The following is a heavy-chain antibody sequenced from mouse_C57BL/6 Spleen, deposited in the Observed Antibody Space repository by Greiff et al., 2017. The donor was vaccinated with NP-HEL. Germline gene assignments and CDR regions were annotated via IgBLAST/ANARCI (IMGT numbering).Heavy chain of an antibody. CDR1: GYTFTSYW. CDR3: ASGRSPRAMDY. CDR2: IYPSDSET. D-gene: IGHD3-1*01. Sequence: QVQLKQPGAELVRPGSSVKLSCKASGYTFTSYWMDWVKQRPGQGLEWIGNIYPSDSETHYNQKFKDKATLTVDKSSSTAYMQLSSLTSEDSAVYYCASGRSPRAMDYWGQGTSVTVSS. V-gene: IGHV1-61*01. J-gene: IGHJ4*01.